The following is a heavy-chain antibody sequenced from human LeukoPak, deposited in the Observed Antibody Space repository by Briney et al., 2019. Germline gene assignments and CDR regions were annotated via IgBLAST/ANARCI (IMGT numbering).Heavy chain of an antibody. V-gene: IGHV4-59*01. D-gene: IGHD3-10*01. Sequence: SETLSLTCTVSGGSIRNYYWNWIRQPPGKGLEWIGHFSYSGSTNFNRSLKSRVTISVDTSKNQFSLMVRSVTAADTAVYYCAREYYYGSGTSYGMDVWGQGTTVTVSS. CDR1: GGSIRNYY. CDR2: FSYSGST. CDR3: AREYYYGSGTSYGMDV. J-gene: IGHJ6*02.